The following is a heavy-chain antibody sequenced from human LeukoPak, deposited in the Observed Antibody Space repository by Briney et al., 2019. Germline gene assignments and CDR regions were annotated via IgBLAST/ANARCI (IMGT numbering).Heavy chain of an antibody. Sequence: SVKVSCKASGGTFSSYAISWVRQAPGQGLEWMGGIIPIFGTANYAQKFQGRVTITTDESTSTAYMELSSPRSEDTAVYYCARGVVEVATEWNWFDPWGQGTLVTVSS. J-gene: IGHJ5*02. CDR1: GGTFSSYA. D-gene: IGHD5-24*01. CDR2: IIPIFGTA. CDR3: ARGVVEVATEWNWFDP. V-gene: IGHV1-69*05.